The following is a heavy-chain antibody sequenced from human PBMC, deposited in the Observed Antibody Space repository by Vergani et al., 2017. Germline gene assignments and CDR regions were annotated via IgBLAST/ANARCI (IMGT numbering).Heavy chain of an antibody. CDR1: GFTFSSYS. V-gene: IGHV3-48*01. J-gene: IGHJ6*02. CDR2: ISSSSSTI. CDR3: AREVGYCSGGSCYYHYYYYYGMDV. D-gene: IGHD2-15*01. Sequence: EVQLVESGGGLVQPGGSLRLSCAASGFTFSSYSMNWVRQAPGKGLEWVSYISSSSSTIYYADSVKGRFTLSRDNAKNSLYLQMNSLRAEDTAVYYCAREVGYCSGGSCYYHYYYYYGMDVWGQGTTVTVSS.